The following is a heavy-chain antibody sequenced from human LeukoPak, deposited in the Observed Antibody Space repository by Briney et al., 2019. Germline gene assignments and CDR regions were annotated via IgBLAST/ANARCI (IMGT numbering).Heavy chain of an antibody. CDR1: GYSFTRYW. CDR2: IYPGDSDT. Sequence: GGALQISCQGSGYSFTRYWIGWVRQMPGKGREWMGIIYPGDSDTRYSPSFQGQVTISADQSISTAYLQWSSLKASDTAMYYCARQEYYETSGYYSGFFDYWGQGTLVTVSA. J-gene: IGHJ4*02. CDR3: ARQEYYETSGYYSGFFDY. V-gene: IGHV5-51*01. D-gene: IGHD3-22*01.